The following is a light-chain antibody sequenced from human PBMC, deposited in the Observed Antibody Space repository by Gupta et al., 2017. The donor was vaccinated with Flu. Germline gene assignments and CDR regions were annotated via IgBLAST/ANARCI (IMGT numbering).Light chain of an antibody. Sequence: DIQLTQSPSSLSASAGDRVTITCRTSQSISGYLNWYRQKPGMAPELLISAASSLQSGVPSRFSGSGSGTEFTLTISSLQPEDFATYYCQQSSNIPLTFGGGTKVEI. CDR3: QQSSNIPLT. CDR2: AAS. CDR1: QSISGY. J-gene: IGKJ4*01. V-gene: IGKV1-39*01.